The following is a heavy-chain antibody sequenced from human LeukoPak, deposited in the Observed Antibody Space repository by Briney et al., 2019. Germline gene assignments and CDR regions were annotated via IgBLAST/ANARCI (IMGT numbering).Heavy chain of an antibody. CDR3: ARSRGFGGSFDY. J-gene: IGHJ4*02. CDR2: INWYGGST. Sequence: PGGSLRLSCAASGFTFDDYGMSWVRQAPGKGLEWVSGINWYGGSTGYADSVKGRFSISRDNAKNSLYLQMSSLRAEDTALYYCARSRGFGGSFDYWGQGTLVTVSS. D-gene: IGHD3-3*01. V-gene: IGHV3-20*04. CDR1: GFTFDDYG.